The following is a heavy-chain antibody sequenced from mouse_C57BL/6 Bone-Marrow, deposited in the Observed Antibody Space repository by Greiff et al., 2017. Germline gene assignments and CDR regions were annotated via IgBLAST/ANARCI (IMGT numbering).Heavy chain of an antibody. V-gene: IGHV1-81*01. CDR2: IYPRSGNT. D-gene: IGHD1-1*01. J-gene: IGHJ1*03. Sequence: QVQLPQSGAELARPGASVKLSCKASGYTFTSYGISWVKQSTGQGLAWIGEIYPRSGNTYYNEKFKGKATLTADTSYSTAYMELRSLTSEDSAVYVWARVGIYYYCRGYRYVDVWGTGTTVTVSS. CDR3: ARVGIYYYCRGYRYVDV. CDR1: GYTFTSYG.